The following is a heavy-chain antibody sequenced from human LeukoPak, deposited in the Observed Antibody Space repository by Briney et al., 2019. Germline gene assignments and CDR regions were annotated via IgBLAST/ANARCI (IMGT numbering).Heavy chain of an antibody. Sequence: GGSLRLSCAASGFTFDDYGMSWVRQAPGKGLEWVSGINWNGGSTGYADSVKGRFTISRDNAKNSLYLQMNSLRAEDTALYYCARAPANYDFWSGYPYYYYMDVWGKGTTVTVSS. CDR1: GFTFDDYG. D-gene: IGHD3-3*01. CDR3: ARAPANYDFWSGYPYYYYMDV. V-gene: IGHV3-20*04. J-gene: IGHJ6*03. CDR2: INWNGGST.